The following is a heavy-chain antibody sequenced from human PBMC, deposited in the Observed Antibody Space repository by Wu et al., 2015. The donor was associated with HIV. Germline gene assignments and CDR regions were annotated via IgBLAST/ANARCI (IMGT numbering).Heavy chain of an antibody. CDR3: ARGRHSSSFGVVDY. Sequence: QVQLVQSGAEVKKPGSSLKVSCKASGGTFSSYAISWVRQAPGQGLEWMGGIIPIFGTANYAQKFQGRVTITADESTSTAYMELSSLRSEDTAVYYCARGRHSSSFGVVDYWGQGTLVTVSS. CDR1: GGTFSSYA. J-gene: IGHJ4*02. V-gene: IGHV1-69*12. CDR2: IIPIFGTA. D-gene: IGHD6-6*01.